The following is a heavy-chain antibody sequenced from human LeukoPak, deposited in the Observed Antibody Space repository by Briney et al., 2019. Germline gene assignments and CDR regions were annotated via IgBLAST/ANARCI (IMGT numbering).Heavy chain of an antibody. V-gene: IGHV1-2*02. J-gene: IGHJ5*02. CDR2: INPHSGAT. Sequence: ASVKVSCKASGYTFTGYYIHWVRQAPGQGPEWMGWINPHSGATNYAQEFQGRVTMTRDTSISTAFMELSSLRSDDTAMYYCSRDLLMYYSGSGESTWGQGTQVTVSS. CDR1: GYTFTGYY. D-gene: IGHD3-10*01. CDR3: SRDLLMYYSGSGEST.